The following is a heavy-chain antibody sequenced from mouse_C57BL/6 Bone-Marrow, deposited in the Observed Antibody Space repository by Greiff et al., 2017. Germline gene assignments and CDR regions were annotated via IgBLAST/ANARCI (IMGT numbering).Heavy chain of an antibody. CDR3: ARATVVWDYFDY. J-gene: IGHJ2*01. CDR2: IYPGDGDT. D-gene: IGHD1-1*01. V-gene: IGHV1-80*01. Sequence: QVQLKESGAELVKPGASVKISCKASGYAFSSYWMNWVKQRPGKGLEWIGQIYPGDGDTNYNGKFKGKATLTADKSSSTAYMQLSSLTSEDSAVYFCARATVVWDYFDYWGQGTTLTVSS. CDR1: GYAFSSYW.